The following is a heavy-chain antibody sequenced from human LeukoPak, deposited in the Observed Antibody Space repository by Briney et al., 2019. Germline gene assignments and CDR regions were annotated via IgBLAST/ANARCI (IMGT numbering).Heavy chain of an antibody. CDR3: ARVRDSSSWYRTYYYYYMDV. J-gene: IGHJ6*03. V-gene: IGHV4-61*02. Sequence: SETLSLTCTVSGGSISSGSYYWSWIRQPAGKGLEWIGRIYTSGSTKYNPSLKSRVTISVDTSKNQFSLKLSSVTAADTAVYYCARVRDSSSWYRTYYYYYMDVWGKGTTVTVSS. D-gene: IGHD6-13*01. CDR2: IYTSGST. CDR1: GGSISSGSYY.